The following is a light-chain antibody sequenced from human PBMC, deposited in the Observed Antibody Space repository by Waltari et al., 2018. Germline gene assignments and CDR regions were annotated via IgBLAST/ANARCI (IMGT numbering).Light chain of an antibody. V-gene: IGKV1-5*03. J-gene: IGKJ2*01. CDR2: KAS. CDR1: QSISTW. CDR3: QQYNSYSYI. Sequence: DIQMTQSHSTLSASVGDRVTITCRASQSISTWLAWYQQKPGKAPKLLIYKASSLQSWVPSSFSCSGSGTEFALTISSLQPDDFATYYFQQYNSYSYIFGQGTKLEI.